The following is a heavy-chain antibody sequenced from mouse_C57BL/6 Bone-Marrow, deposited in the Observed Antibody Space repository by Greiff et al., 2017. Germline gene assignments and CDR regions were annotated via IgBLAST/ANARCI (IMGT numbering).Heavy chain of an antibody. V-gene: IGHV2-6-1*01. CDR1: GFSLTSYG. CDR2: IWSDGST. Sequence: QVQLKESGPGLVAPSQSLSITCTASGFSLTSYGVHWVRQPPGKGLEWLVVIWSDGSTTYNSALKSRLSISKDNSKSQVFLKMHSLQTDDTAMYYCARHGGGYDVAMDYWGQGTSVTVSS. D-gene: IGHD2-2*01. J-gene: IGHJ4*01. CDR3: ARHGGGYDVAMDY.